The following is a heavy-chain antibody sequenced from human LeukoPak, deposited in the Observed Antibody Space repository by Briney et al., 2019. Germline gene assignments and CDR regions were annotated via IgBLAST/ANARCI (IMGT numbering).Heavy chain of an antibody. J-gene: IGHJ6*03. Sequence: SETLSLTCTVSGGSISSYYWSWIRLPLGKGLEWIGYIYYSGSTNYNPSLKSRVTISVDTSKNQFSLKLSSVTAADTAVYYCASGFYDFWSGYFSPNYYYYMDVWGKGTTVTVSS. V-gene: IGHV4-59*01. CDR2: IYYSGST. CDR3: ASGFYDFWSGYFSPNYYYYMDV. CDR1: GGSISSYY. D-gene: IGHD3-3*01.